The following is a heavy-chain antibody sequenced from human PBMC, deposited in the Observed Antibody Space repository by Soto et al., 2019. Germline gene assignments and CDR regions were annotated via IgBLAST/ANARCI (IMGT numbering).Heavy chain of an antibody. V-gene: IGHV4-34*01. D-gene: IGHD5-12*01. CDR1: GGSFSGYY. CDR2: INHSGGT. J-gene: IGHJ4*02. Sequence: SETLSLTCAVYGGSFSGYYWSWIRQPPGKGLEWIGKINHSGGTNYNPSLKSRVTISVDTSKNQFSLKLSSVTAADTAVYYCARSPRHIVSTPHDYWGQGTLVTVSS. CDR3: ARSPRHIVSTPHDY.